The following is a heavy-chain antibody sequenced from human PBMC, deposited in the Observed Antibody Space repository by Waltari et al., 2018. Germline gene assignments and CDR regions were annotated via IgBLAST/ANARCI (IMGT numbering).Heavy chain of an antibody. CDR1: GGPFSSYA. CDR3: ARNAGTSIYYYYGMDV. CDR2: IIPIFGTA. Sequence: QVQLVQSGAEVKKPGSSVKVSCKASGGPFSSYAISWVRQAPGQGLEWMGRIIPIFGTANYAQKFQDRVTITADKSTSTAYMELSSLRSEDTAVYYCARNAGTSIYYYYGMDVWGQGTTVTVSS. D-gene: IGHD3-10*01. V-gene: IGHV1-69*08. J-gene: IGHJ6*02.